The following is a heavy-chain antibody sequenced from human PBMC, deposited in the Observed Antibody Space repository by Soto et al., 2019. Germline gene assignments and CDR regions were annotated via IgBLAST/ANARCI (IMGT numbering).Heavy chain of an antibody. CDR1: GGSISSYY. J-gene: IGHJ6*03. Sequence: PSETLSLTCTVSGGSISSYYWSWIRQPPGKGLEWIGYIYYSGSTNYNPSLKSRVTISVDTSKNQFSLKLSSVTAADTAVYYCARAVIAAAEPYYYYYMDVWGKGTTVTVSS. D-gene: IGHD6-13*01. CDR3: ARAVIAAAEPYYYYYMDV. V-gene: IGHV4-59*01. CDR2: IYYSGST.